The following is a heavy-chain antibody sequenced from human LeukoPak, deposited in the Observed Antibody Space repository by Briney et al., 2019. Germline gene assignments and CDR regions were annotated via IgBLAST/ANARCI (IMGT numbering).Heavy chain of an antibody. D-gene: IGHD5-24*01. V-gene: IGHV3-33*08. CDR3: ARAVEMTTLTSHFYY. Sequence: RGSLRLSCVASEFIFSDYWMSWVRQAPGKGLEWVAVIWFDGSNRYFADSVRGRFTISRDNSRNTVYLQMDSLRVEDTAVYYCARAVEMTTLTSHFYYWGQGTLVTVSS. CDR2: IWFDGSNR. CDR1: EFIFSDYW. J-gene: IGHJ4*02.